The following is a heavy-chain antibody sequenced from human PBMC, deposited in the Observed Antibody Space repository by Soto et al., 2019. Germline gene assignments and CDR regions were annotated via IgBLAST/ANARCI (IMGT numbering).Heavy chain of an antibody. CDR2: INAGNGNT. D-gene: IGHD3-22*01. CDR1: GYTFTSYA. V-gene: IGHV1-3*01. J-gene: IGHJ4*02. Sequence: ASVKVSCKASGYTFTSYAMHWVRQAPGQRLEWMGWINAGNGNTKYSQKFQGRVTITWDTSASTAYMELSSLRSEDTAVYYCARSMHYYDSSGYPGYWGQGTLVTVSS. CDR3: ARSMHYYDSSGYPGY.